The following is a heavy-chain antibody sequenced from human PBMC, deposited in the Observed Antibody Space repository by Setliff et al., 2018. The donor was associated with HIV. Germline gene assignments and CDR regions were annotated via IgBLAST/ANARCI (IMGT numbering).Heavy chain of an antibody. Sequence: NPGGSLRLSCAASGFAFNAYTMVWVRQAPGKGLEWVSSISSSGAYIYYPDSVKGRFTTSRDNSRNTLFLQMNNLRPEDTATYYCVRDPIEGSPDYFDYWGQGALVTVSS. D-gene: IGHD1-26*01. J-gene: IGHJ4*02. V-gene: IGHV3-21*04. CDR3: VRDPIEGSPDYFDY. CDR2: ISSSGAYI. CDR1: GFAFNAYT.